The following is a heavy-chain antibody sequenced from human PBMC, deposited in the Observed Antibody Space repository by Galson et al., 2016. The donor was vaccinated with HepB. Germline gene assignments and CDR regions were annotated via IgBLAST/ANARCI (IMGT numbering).Heavy chain of an antibody. CDR1: GGPFSSNV. Sequence: SVKVSCKASGGPFSSNVISWVRQAPGQGLEWMGGIITMSDTANYAQKLQGRLTIAADQAARTAYMELWSPTSDDTAVYYCATSPPMSGLPLLYFDKWGQGTLVTVSS. CDR2: IITMSDTA. V-gene: IGHV1-69*13. D-gene: IGHD2-2*02. J-gene: IGHJ4*02. CDR3: ATSPPMSGLPLLYFDK.